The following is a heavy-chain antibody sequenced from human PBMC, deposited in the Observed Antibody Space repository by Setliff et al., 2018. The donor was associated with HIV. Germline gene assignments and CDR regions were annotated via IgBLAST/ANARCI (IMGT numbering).Heavy chain of an antibody. Sequence: RASVKVSCKASGYTFTSYDINWVRQATGQGLEWMGWMNPNSGNTGYAQKFQGRVTMTRNTSISTAYMELSGLRSEDTAVYYCARYMVRGVTEWGYWGQGTLVTVSS. V-gene: IGHV1-8*01. D-gene: IGHD3-10*01. CDR1: GYTFTSYD. J-gene: IGHJ4*02. CDR3: ARYMVRGVTEWGY. CDR2: MNPNSGNT.